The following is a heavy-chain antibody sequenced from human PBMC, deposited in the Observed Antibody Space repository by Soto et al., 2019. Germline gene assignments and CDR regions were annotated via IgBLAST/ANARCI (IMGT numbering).Heavy chain of an antibody. CDR1: GYIFSTYW. Sequence: PGESLKISCKGSGYIFSTYWITWVRQMPGKDLEWMGTIDPSDSHANYSLSFQGHVSISVDKSIATAFLQWSGLKASDTAMYYCARRAQRRHDTSSNCYFDYTSDSWGPGPLDTLST. CDR2: IDPSDSHA. CDR3: ARRAQRRHDTSSNCYFDYTSDS. V-gene: IGHV5-10-1*01. D-gene: IGHD2-21*01. J-gene: IGHJ5*01.